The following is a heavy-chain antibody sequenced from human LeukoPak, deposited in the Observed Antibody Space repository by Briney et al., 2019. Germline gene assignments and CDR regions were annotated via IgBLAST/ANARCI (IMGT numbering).Heavy chain of an antibody. J-gene: IGHJ4*02. Sequence: GGSLRLSCAASRFTFTNYAMSWVRQAPGKGLEWVSAISGSGRSTSYADSVKGRFTISRDNAKNSLYLQMNSLRAEDTAVYYCARDLRPNYGDLFDYWGQGTLVTVSS. D-gene: IGHD4-17*01. CDR2: ISGSGRST. V-gene: IGHV3-23*01. CDR1: RFTFTNYA. CDR3: ARDLRPNYGDLFDY.